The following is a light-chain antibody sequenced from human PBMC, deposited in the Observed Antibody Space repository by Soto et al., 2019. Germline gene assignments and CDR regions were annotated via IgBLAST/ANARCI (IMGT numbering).Light chain of an antibody. CDR1: SSNIGSNT. J-gene: IGLJ1*01. V-gene: IGLV1-44*01. CDR2: GNN. Sequence: QSVLTHPPSESGTPGQKVTISCSGSSSNIGSNTVNWYQQLPGTAPKLLIYGNNERPSGVPDRFSGSKSGTSASLAISGLQSEDEADYYCAAWDDSLNGYVFGTGTKVTVL. CDR3: AAWDDSLNGYV.